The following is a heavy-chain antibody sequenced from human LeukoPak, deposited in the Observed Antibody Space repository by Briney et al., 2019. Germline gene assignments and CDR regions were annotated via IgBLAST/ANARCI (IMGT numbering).Heavy chain of an antibody. CDR2: INPSGGSP. Sequence: ASVKVSCKVFGYTFTTYYIHWVRQAPGQGLEWMGTINPSGGSPSQAQKFQGRVTLTRDTSTSTVYMQLNSLRSEDTAVYYCARDLFPRVGATFDYWGQGSLVTVSP. J-gene: IGHJ4*02. D-gene: IGHD1-26*01. CDR1: GYTFTTYY. CDR3: ARDLFPRVGATFDY. V-gene: IGHV1-46*03.